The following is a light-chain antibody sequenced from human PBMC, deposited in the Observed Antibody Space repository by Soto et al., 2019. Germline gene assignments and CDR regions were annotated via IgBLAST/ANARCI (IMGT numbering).Light chain of an antibody. CDR2: AAS. CDR1: QSISSY. V-gene: IGKV1-39*01. Sequence: DIQMTQSPSSLSASVGDRVTITCRASQSISSYLNWYQQKPGEAPKLLIYAASSLQSGVPSRFSGSGSGTDFPLTISSLQPEDFETYYCQQSYSTPRITFGQGTRLEIK. CDR3: QQSYSTPRIT. J-gene: IGKJ5*01.